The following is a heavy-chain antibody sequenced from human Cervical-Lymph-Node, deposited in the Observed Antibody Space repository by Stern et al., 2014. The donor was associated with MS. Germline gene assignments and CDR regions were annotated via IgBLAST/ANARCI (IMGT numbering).Heavy chain of an antibody. CDR2: ISTSSTI. D-gene: IGHD6-13*01. V-gene: IGHV3-48*02. CDR1: GFSFSSYS. CDR3: ARDYSTSWYYNWFDP. Sequence: EVHLVESGGGLVQPGGSLRLSCAASGFSFSSYSMNWVRQAPGKGLEWVSYISTSSTIYYADSVKGRFTISRDNAKNSLYLQMNSLRDEDTAVYYCARDYSTSWYYNWFDPWGQGTLVTVSS. J-gene: IGHJ5*02.